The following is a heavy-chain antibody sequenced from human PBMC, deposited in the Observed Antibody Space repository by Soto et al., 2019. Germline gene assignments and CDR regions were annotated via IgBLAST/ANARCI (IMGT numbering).Heavy chain of an antibody. CDR3: AKETVAARGKYYQYYVMDV. V-gene: IGHV3-23*01. CDR1: GFTFSSYA. D-gene: IGHD6-6*01. Sequence: GGSLRLSCAASGFTFSSYAMSWVRQAPGKGLEWVSGISASGGGTYYADSVKGRFTISRDNSKNTLYLKMNSLRAEDTAVYYCAKETVAARGKYYQYYVMDVWGQGTTVTVSS. J-gene: IGHJ6*02. CDR2: ISASGGGT.